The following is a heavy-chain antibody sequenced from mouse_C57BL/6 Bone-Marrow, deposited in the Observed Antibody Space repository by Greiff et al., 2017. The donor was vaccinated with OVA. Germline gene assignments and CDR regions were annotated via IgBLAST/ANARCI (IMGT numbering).Heavy chain of an antibody. V-gene: IGHV14-4*01. Sequence: EVQLQQSGAELVRPGASVKLSCTASGFNIKDDYMHWVKQRPEQGLEWIGWIDPENGDTEYASKFQGKATITADPSSNTAYLQLSSLTSEDTAVYYCTRHYDGDYWGQGTTLTVSS. J-gene: IGHJ2*01. CDR3: TRHYDGDY. CDR2: IDPENGDT. CDR1: GFNIKDDY. D-gene: IGHD1-2*01.